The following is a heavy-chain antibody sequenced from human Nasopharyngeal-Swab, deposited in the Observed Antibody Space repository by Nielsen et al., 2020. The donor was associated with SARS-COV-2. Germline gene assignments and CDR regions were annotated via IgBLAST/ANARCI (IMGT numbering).Heavy chain of an antibody. CDR3: ARWVEAAAFFAK. D-gene: IGHD6-13*01. V-gene: IGHV1-46*02. CDR1: GSTFNFYY. J-gene: IGHJ3*01. Sequence: ASVKVSCKQSGSTFNFYYMHWVRQAPGQGLEWVGMINPSDGSTSYAHKLQGRVTMTSDTSTGTVYMELSSLESGDTAVYYCARWVEAAAFFAKWGQGTLVTVSS. CDR2: INPSDGST.